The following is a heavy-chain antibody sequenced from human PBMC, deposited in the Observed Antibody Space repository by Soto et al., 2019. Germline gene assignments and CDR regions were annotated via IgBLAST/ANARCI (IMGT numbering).Heavy chain of an antibody. V-gene: IGHV1-69*12. CDR1: GGTVNSYV. CDR3: ASPAPYYDNSGYGYYFGY. D-gene: IGHD3-22*01. J-gene: IGHJ4*02. Sequence: QVHLVQSGAEVKKPGSSIKVSCKASGGTVNSYVINWVRQAPGQGLEWMGGINPLFGTTNYAQNFQGRVTITAYESTSSVYRELSSLRSEDTAVYFCASPAPYYDNSGYGYYFGYWGQGTLVTVSS. CDR2: INPLFGTT.